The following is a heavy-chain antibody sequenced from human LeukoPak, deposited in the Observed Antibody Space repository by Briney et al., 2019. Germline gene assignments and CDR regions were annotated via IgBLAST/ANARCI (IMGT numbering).Heavy chain of an antibody. CDR2: IYTSGST. D-gene: IGHD1-14*01. V-gene: IGHV4-4*07. CDR1: GGSISSYY. CDR3: ARVPAEPANPYAFDI. J-gene: IGHJ3*02. Sequence: SETLSLTCTVSGGSISSYYWSWIRQPARKGLEWIGRIYTSGSTNYNPSLKSRVTMSVDTSKNQFSLKLSSVTAADTAVYYCARVPAEPANPYAFDIWGQGTMVTVSS.